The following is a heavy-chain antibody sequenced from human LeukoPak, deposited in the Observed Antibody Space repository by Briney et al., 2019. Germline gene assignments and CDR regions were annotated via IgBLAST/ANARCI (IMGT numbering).Heavy chain of an antibody. V-gene: IGHV3-30-3*01. CDR1: GFAFSLYS. CDR2: MSDDGNTQ. Sequence: GGSLRLSCATSGFAFSLYSMHWVRRAPGKGLEWVAFMSDDGNTQVYADSVKGRFTISRDNSNRTLYLQMNNLRVEDTAVYYCARDLPPLDYWGQGTLVTVSS. J-gene: IGHJ4*02. CDR3: ARDLPPLDY.